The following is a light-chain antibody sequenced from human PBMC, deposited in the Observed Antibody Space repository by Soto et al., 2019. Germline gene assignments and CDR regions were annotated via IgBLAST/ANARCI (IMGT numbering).Light chain of an antibody. CDR2: AAS. Sequence: DIQMTQSPSSLSASVGDRITITCRANESVGSWLAWYQQKPGKAPKLLIYAASTLPSGVPSRFSGSGSGTVFSLTVSSLQPEDFATYYCQQANSFPLSFGGGTKVEIK. CDR3: QQANSFPLS. V-gene: IGKV1D-12*01. J-gene: IGKJ4*01. CDR1: ESVGSW.